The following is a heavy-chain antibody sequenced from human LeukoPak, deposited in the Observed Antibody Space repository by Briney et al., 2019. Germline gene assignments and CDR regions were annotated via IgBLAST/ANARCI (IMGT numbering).Heavy chain of an antibody. CDR3: ARARWYSCDY. V-gene: IGHV3-48*03. J-gene: IGHJ4*02. D-gene: IGHD5-24*01. Sequence: GGSLRLSCAASGFTFSSYEMNWVRQAPGKGLEWVSYISSSGSTIYYADSVKGRFTISRDNAKNTLFLQMNSLRAEDTAVYYCARARWYSCDYWGQGTLVTVSS. CDR2: ISSSGSTI. CDR1: GFTFSSYE.